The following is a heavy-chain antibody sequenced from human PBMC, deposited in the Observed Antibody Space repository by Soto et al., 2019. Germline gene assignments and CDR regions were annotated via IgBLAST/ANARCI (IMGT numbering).Heavy chain of an antibody. Sequence: GGSLRLSCAASGLTLSSYATRWVRQSPVKGLEWVSAISGSGGVTFYADSVKGRFTIPRDNSKISLYLQMISLRAEDTSVYYCAKESWYFHLNYWGQGSLVTFSS. CDR2: ISGSGGVT. V-gene: IGHV3-23*01. J-gene: IGHJ4*02. D-gene: IGHD6-13*01. CDR3: AKESWYFHLNY. CDR1: GLTLSSYA.